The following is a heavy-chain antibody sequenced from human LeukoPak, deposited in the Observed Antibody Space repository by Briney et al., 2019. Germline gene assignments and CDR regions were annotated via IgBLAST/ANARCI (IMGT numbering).Heavy chain of an antibody. J-gene: IGHJ4*02. CDR3: ARAGYSGFGFDL. Sequence: PGESLKISCQGSGDRFNNYWIGWVRQMPGKGLECMGIIYPGDSDTRYSPSFQGQVTISADKSISTAYLQWSSLKASDTAMYYCARAGYSGFGFDLWGQGTLVTVSS. CDR1: GDRFNNYW. CDR2: IYPGDSDT. D-gene: IGHD5-12*01. V-gene: IGHV5-51*01.